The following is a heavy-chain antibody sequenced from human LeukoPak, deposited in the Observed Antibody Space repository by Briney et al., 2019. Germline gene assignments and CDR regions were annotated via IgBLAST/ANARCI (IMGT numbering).Heavy chain of an antibody. CDR2: ISYDGSNK. CDR1: GFTFSSYG. Sequence: PGGSLRLSCAASGFTFSSYGMHWVRQAPGKGLEWVAVISYDGSNKHYADSVKGRFTISRDNSKNTLYLQMNSLRAEDTAVYYCASDSSGWQHWGQGTLVTVSS. V-gene: IGHV3-30*03. CDR3: ASDSSGWQH. J-gene: IGHJ4*02. D-gene: IGHD6-19*01.